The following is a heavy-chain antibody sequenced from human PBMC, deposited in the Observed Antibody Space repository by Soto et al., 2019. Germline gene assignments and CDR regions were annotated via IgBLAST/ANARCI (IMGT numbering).Heavy chain of an antibody. V-gene: IGHV5-51*01. Sequence: GASLKISCPTSAYTFTHYWIGRVRQMPGGALEWLGLILPRDVDVRYSPSFEGQVTISADRSTATAVLQWRSLHASDSALFHCAAVVSLIHGVDAWGRGGQV. D-gene: IGHD2-8*01. CDR2: ILPRDVDV. CDR3: AAVVSLIHGVDA. CDR1: AYTFTHYW. J-gene: IGHJ5*02.